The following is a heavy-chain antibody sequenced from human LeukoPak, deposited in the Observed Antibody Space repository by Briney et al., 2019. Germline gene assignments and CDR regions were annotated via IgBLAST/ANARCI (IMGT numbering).Heavy chain of an antibody. J-gene: IGHJ6*02. CDR1: GGTFSSYA. CDR3: ARVDYYYYGMDV. Sequence: SVKVSCKASGGTFSSYAISWVRQAPGQGLEWMGGIIPIFGTANYAQKFQGRVTITADESTSTAYMELSSLRSEDTAVYYCARVDYYYYGMDVWGQGITVTVSS. CDR2: IIPIFGTA. V-gene: IGHV1-69*13.